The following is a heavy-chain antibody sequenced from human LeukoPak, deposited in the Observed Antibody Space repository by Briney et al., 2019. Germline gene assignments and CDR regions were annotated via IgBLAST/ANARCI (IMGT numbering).Heavy chain of an antibody. J-gene: IGHJ4*02. V-gene: IGHV3-23*01. CDR3: AKEDCSSTSCPVDFDY. Sequence: PGRSLRLSCAASGFTFSSYGMHWVRQAPGKGLEWVSAISGSGGSTYYADSVKGRFTISRDNSKNTLYLQMNSLRAEDTAVYYCAKEDCSSTSCPVDFDYWGQGTLVTVSS. CDR2: ISGSGGST. D-gene: IGHD2-2*01. CDR1: GFTFSSYG.